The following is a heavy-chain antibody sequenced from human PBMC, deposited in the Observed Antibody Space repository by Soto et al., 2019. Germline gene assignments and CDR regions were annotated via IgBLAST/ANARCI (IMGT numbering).Heavy chain of an antibody. CDR2: IYEGGRT. CDR1: GGSVSTADWN. D-gene: IGHD7-27*01. V-gene: IGHV4-30-4*08. Sequence: PSETLSVTCTVSGGSVSTADWNWSWVRETPGKCLEWIGHIYEGGRTYSNPSLISRAPISLDTSKNLFSLNLKSVTAADTAVYYCTRGPSGDKVDFWGQG. J-gene: IGHJ4*02. CDR3: TRGPSGDKVDF.